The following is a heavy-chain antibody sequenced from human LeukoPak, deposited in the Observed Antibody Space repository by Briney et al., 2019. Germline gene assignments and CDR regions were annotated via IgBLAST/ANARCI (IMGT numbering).Heavy chain of an antibody. D-gene: IGHD1-26*01. CDR2: ISSSSSYI. CDR3: AREDLSGSYYYMDV. J-gene: IGHJ6*03. Sequence: KPGGSLRLSCAASGFTFSSYNMNWVRQAPGKGLEWVSSISSSSSYIYYADSVKGRFTISRDNAKNSLYLQMNSLRAEDTAVYYCAREDLSGSYYYMDVWGKGTTVTVSS. V-gene: IGHV3-21*01. CDR1: GFTFSSYN.